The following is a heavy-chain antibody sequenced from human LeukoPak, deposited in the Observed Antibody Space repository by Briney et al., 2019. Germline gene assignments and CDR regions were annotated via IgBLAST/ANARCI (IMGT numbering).Heavy chain of an antibody. CDR2: IYYSGST. J-gene: IGHJ5*02. D-gene: IGHD1-1*01. V-gene: IGHV4-59*01. CDR1: GGSISSYY. CDR3: ARSGIGWFDP. Sequence: SETLSLTCTVSGGSISSYYWSWIRQPPGKGLEWIGYIYYSGSTNYNPSLKSRVTISVDTSKNQFSLKLSSVTAADTAVYYCARSGIGWFDPWGQGTLVTVSS.